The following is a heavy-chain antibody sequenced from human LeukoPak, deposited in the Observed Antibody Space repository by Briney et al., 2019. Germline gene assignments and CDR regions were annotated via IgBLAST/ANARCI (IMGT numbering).Heavy chain of an antibody. D-gene: IGHD3-22*01. CDR1: GFTFSSYA. V-gene: IGHV3-23*01. CDR2: ISGSGGST. Sequence: GGSLRLSCAASGFTFSSYAMSWVRQAPGKGLEWVSAISGSGGSTYYADSVKGRFTISRDNSKNTLYLQMNSLRAEDTAAYYCARGLRAYYYDSSGRAVFDYWGQGTLVTVSS. CDR3: ARGLRAYYYDSSGRAVFDY. J-gene: IGHJ4*02.